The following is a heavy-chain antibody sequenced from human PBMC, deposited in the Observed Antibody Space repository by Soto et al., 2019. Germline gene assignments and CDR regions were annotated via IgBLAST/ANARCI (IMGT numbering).Heavy chain of an antibody. V-gene: IGHV3-30*03. CDR1: GFTFSNFG. J-gene: IGHJ4*02. D-gene: IGHD2-15*01. Sequence: QVQLVESGGGVVQPGRSLRLSCAASGFTFSNFGMHWVRQAPGKGLEWVAVISYDGRNKYYADSVKGRFTISRDNSKNLLYPQMNSLGAEEPSVYYGARVWGWPPIVVDYWGQGTLVTVSS. CDR2: ISYDGRNK. CDR3: ARVWGWPPIVVDY.